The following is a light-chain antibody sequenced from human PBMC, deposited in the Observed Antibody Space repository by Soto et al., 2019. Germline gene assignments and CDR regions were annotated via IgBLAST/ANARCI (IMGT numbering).Light chain of an antibody. Sequence: QSVLTQPASVSGSPGQWITISCTGTSSYVGGYNYVSWYQQHPAKAPKLMIYEVNNRPSGVSNRFSGSKSGNTASLTISGLPSVTVADYYCSSYTSSCRLGGFGTGTKGTV. CDR3: SSYTSSCRLGG. CDR2: EVN. CDR1: SSYVGGYNY. V-gene: IGLV2-14*03. J-gene: IGLJ1*01.